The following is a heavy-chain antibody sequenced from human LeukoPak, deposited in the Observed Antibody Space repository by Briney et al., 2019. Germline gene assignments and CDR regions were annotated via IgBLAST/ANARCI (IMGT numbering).Heavy chain of an antibody. V-gene: IGHV4-59*08. CDR3: ARSNVVIPSITKGYYYYAMDV. CDR2: IYYSGTT. Sequence: SETLSLTCAVSGGSIYTYYRSWIRQPPGKGLEWIGYIYYSGTTNCNPSLKSRVTLSVDTSQNQFSLKLSSVTAADTAVYYCARSNVVIPSITKGYYYYAMDVWGQGTTVTVSS. CDR1: GGSIYTYY. D-gene: IGHD2-2*01. J-gene: IGHJ6*02.